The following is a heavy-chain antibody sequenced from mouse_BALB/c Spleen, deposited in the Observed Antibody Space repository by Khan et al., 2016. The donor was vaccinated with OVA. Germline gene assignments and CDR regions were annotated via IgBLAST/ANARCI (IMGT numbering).Heavy chain of an antibody. V-gene: IGHV1-18*01. CDR3: ARSTTGTLFDY. CDR2: IYPKGGGT. D-gene: IGHD4-1*02. J-gene: IGHJ2*01. CDR1: GYTFTDYN. Sequence: EVQLQQSGPELVKPGASVKIACRASGYTFTDYNMNWVKQSHGMSLEWIGDIYPKGGGTIINQKFKGRATLTADKSSSTAYMELRSLTSEDTAVYYCARSTTGTLFDYWGQGTALIVSS.